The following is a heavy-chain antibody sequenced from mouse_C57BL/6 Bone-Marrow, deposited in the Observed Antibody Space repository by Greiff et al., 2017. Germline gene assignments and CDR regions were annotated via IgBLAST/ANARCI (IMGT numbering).Heavy chain of an antibody. J-gene: IGHJ3*01. Sequence: QVQLQQPGAELVKPGASVKLSCKASGYTFTSYWMQWVKQRPGQGLEWIGEIDPSDSYTNYNQKFKGKATLTVATSSSTAYMQLSSLTSEDSAVYYCARRSSYVKAYWGQGTLVTVSA. D-gene: IGHD1-1*01. V-gene: IGHV1-50*01. CDR3: ARRSSYVKAY. CDR2: IDPSDSYT. CDR1: GYTFTSYW.